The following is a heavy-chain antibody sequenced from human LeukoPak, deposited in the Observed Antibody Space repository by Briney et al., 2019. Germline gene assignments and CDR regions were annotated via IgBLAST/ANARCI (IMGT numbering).Heavy chain of an antibody. CDR2: INHSGST. V-gene: IGHV4-34*01. Sequence: SETLSLTCAVYGGSFIVYYWSWIRQPPGKGLEWIGEINHSGSTNYNPSFKSRVTISVDTSKNQFSLKLSSVTAADTAVYYCARADTSLQSRYYFDYWGQGTLVTVSS. J-gene: IGHJ4*02. D-gene: IGHD4-11*01. CDR1: GGSFIVYY. CDR3: ARADTSLQSRYYFDY.